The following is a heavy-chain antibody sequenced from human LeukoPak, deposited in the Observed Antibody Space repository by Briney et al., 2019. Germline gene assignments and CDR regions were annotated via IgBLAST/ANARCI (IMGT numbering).Heavy chain of an antibody. D-gene: IGHD6-19*01. CDR2: ISGDGGST. CDR3: VRESETSGWYDY. CDR1: GFIFDNYA. J-gene: IGHJ4*02. Sequence: PGGSLRLSCAAPGFIFDNYAIHWVRHAPGKGLEWVSLISGDGGSTFYADSVRGRFTISRDNTRKSLSLQMSSLRSEDTALYYCVRESETSGWYDYWGQGTLVTVSS. V-gene: IGHV3-43*02.